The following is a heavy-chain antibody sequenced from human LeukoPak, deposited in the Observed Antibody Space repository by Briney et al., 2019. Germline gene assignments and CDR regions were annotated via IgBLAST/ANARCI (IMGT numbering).Heavy chain of an antibody. CDR1: GYTFTGYY. D-gene: IGHD3-16*02. V-gene: IGHV1-2*02. CDR3: ARAYQSLGGLSLPDH. CDR2: INPNSGGT. J-gene: IGHJ5*02. Sequence: ASVKVSCKASGYTFTGYYMHWVRQAPGQGLEWMGWINPNSGGTNYAQKFQGRVTMTRDTSISTAYMELSRLRSEDTAVYYCARAYQSLGGLSLPDHWGQGTLVTVSS.